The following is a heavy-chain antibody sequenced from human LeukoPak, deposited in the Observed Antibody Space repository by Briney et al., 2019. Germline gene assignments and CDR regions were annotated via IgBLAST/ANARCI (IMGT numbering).Heavy chain of an antibody. D-gene: IGHD1-1*01. Sequence: SETLSLTCAVYGGSFGAYYWSWIRQSPGKGLEWIAEINHRGDTNYNPSVKSRVSISVDTSKNQFSLKVTSLTAADTAVYYCARGPTISETGYFDYWGQGTLVTVSS. CDR1: GGSFGAYY. V-gene: IGHV4-34*01. J-gene: IGHJ4*03. CDR2: INHRGDT. CDR3: ARGPTISETGYFDY.